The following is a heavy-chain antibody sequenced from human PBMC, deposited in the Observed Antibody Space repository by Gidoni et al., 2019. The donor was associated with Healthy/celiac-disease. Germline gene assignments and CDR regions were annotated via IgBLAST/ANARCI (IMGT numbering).Heavy chain of an antibody. CDR1: GGSISRSHW. Sequence: QVQLQESGPGLVKPSGTLSLTCAVSGGSISRSHWWCWVRQPPGKGLEWIGEIYHRGSTNYNTSLKCRVTIPVDKAKNQFSRKMSAVTAADTAVYYCASLITFGGVIANYYYDGMDVWGQGTTVTVSS. CDR2: IYHRGST. D-gene: IGHD3-16*02. CDR3: ASLITFGGVIANYYYDGMDV. V-gene: IGHV4-4*02. J-gene: IGHJ6*02.